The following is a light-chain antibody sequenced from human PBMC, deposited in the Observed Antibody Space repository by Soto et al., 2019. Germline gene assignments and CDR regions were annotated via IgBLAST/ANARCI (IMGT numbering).Light chain of an antibody. CDR2: GAF. V-gene: IGKV3-20*01. Sequence: IVLTQSPETLSLSPGETATLSCRASQRFSSTYLAWFQQKPGQSPRLLIHGAFTRAPGIPGRFTGSGSGTDFTLTITGLEPEDFAVYYCQQYKNWPPLTFGGGTKVEIK. CDR3: QQYKNWPPLT. CDR1: QRFSSTY. J-gene: IGKJ4*01.